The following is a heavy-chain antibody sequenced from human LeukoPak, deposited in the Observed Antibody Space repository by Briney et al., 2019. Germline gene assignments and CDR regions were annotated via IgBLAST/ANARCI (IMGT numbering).Heavy chain of an antibody. CDR1: GFTVSNNY. V-gene: IGHV3-23*01. CDR2: ISGSGGST. Sequence: GGSLRLSCVVSGFTVSNNYMSWVRQAPRKGLEWVSAISGSGGSTYYADSVKGRFTISRDNSKNTLYLQMNSLRAEDTAVYYCAKGPPRDQLLWSFDYWGQGTLVTVSS. CDR3: AKGPPRDQLLWSFDY. J-gene: IGHJ4*02. D-gene: IGHD2-2*01.